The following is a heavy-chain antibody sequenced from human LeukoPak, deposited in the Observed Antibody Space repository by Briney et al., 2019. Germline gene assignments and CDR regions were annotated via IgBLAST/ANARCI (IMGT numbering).Heavy chain of an antibody. CDR3: ARHFDRVTTPAFDI. V-gene: IGHV4-59*08. J-gene: IGHJ3*02. Sequence: SETLSLTCSVSGASISSYHWSWIRQSPGKGLEWIGYIYFSGSTKYNPSLKSRVTISVDTSKNQFSLKLSSVTAADTAVYYCARHFDRVTTPAFDIWGQGTMVTVSS. CDR2: IYFSGST. D-gene: IGHD4-17*01. CDR1: GASISSYH.